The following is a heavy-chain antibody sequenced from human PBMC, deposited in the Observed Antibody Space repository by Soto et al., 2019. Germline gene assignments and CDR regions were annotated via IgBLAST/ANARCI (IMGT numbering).Heavy chain of an antibody. J-gene: IGHJ4*02. CDR1: GFSLASYP. V-gene: IGHV3-48*02. CDR3: AKGPHTNVRLHYYFES. D-gene: IGHD3-10*02. Sequence: GGSLRLSCVGSGFSLASYPMNWVRQTPGKGLEWISYSSPRGDTIYYADSVEGRFTISRDNARNSLSLHMSSLRDEDSALYYCAKGPHTNVRLHYYFESWGQG. CDR2: SSPRGDTI.